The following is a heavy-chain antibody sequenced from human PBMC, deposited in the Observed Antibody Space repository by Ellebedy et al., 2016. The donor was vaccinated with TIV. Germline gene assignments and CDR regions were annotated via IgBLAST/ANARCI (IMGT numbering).Heavy chain of an antibody. Sequence: GGSLRLSXAASGFTFSSYGMHWVRQAPGKGLEWVAVISYDGSNKYYADSVKGRFTISRDNSKNTLYLQMNSLRAEDTAVYYCAKDLGPDGYPPPSYWGQGTLVTVSS. CDR1: GFTFSSYG. J-gene: IGHJ4*02. CDR3: AKDLGPDGYPPPSY. CDR2: ISYDGSNK. V-gene: IGHV3-30*18. D-gene: IGHD5-24*01.